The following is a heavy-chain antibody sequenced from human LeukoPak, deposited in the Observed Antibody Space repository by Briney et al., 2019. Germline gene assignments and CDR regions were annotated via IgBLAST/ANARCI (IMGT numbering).Heavy chain of an antibody. CDR2: IYTSGST. Sequence: SETLSLTCTVSGGSISSGSYYWSWIRQPAGKGLEWIGRIYTSGSTNYNPSLKSRATISVDTSKNQFSLKLSSVTAADTAVYYCARELGSITMVRGVIIDLEKMGAFDIWGQGTMVTVSS. CDR3: ARELGSITMVRGVIIDLEKMGAFDI. CDR1: GGSISSGSYY. J-gene: IGHJ3*02. D-gene: IGHD3-10*01. V-gene: IGHV4-61*02.